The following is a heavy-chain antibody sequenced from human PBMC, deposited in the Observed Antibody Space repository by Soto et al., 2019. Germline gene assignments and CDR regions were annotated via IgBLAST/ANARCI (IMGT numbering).Heavy chain of an antibody. CDR3: ARGVATVTPQFYYYYYGMDV. CDR1: GFTFSSYA. J-gene: IGHJ6*02. CDR2: ISYDGSNK. D-gene: IGHD4-17*01. Sequence: QVQLVESGGGVVQPGRSLRLSCAASGFTFSSYAMHWVRQAPGKGLEWVAVISYDGSNKYYADSVKGRFTISRDNSKNTLYLQMNSLRAEDTAVYYCARGVATVTPQFYYYYYGMDVWGQGPRSPSP. V-gene: IGHV3-30-3*01.